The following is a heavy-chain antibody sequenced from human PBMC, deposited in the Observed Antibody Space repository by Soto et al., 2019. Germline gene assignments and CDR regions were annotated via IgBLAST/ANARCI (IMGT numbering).Heavy chain of an antibody. CDR1: GFTFSSYS. Sequence: GGSLRLSCAASGFTFSSYSMNWVRQAPGKGLEWVSYISSSSSTIYYADSVKGRFTISRDNAKNSLYLQMNSLRAEDTAVYYCASYGGSNYYYYMDVWGKGTTVTVSS. CDR3: ASYGGSNYYYYMDV. D-gene: IGHD3-10*01. CDR2: ISSSSSTI. J-gene: IGHJ6*03. V-gene: IGHV3-48*01.